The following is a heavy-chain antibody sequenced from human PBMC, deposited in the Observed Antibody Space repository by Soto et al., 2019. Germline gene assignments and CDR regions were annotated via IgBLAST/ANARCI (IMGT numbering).Heavy chain of an antibody. CDR3: ASSKLRFLEWPPSDYYYGMDV. J-gene: IGHJ6*02. CDR1: GGTFSSYA. V-gene: IGHV1-69*13. D-gene: IGHD3-3*01. Sequence: SVKVSCKASGGTFSSYAISWVRQAPGQGLEWMGGIIPIFGTANYAQKFQGRVTITADESTSTAYMELSSLRSEDTAVYYCASSKLRFLEWPPSDYYYGMDVWGQGTTVTVSS. CDR2: IIPIFGTA.